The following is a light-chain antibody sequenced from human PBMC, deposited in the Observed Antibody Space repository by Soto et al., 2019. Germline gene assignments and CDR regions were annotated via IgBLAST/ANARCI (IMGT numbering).Light chain of an antibody. V-gene: IGKV4-1*01. J-gene: IGKJ1*01. CDR3: QHYHSIPWT. CDR2: WAS. CDR1: QSVLSRSNNKNC. Sequence: DIVMTQSPESLAVSLGERATINCKSSQSVLSRSNNKNCLAWYQQKSGQPPKLLIYWASARESGVPDRFSGSGSETDFTLPISSLQAEDVAAYSCQHYHSIPWTFCQGTRVEIK.